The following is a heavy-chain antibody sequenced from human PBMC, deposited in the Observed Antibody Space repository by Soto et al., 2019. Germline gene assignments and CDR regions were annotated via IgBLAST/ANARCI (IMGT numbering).Heavy chain of an antibody. CDR3: ARRERYYGSPGWFDP. J-gene: IGHJ5*01. CDR2: VYYNENT. V-gene: IGHV4-39*01. Sequence: SETLSLTCSVSGASINNFAYYWGCIRQPPGKGLEWIGTVYYNENTYYNPSLKSRVAISVDTAKNQFSLNLRSVTAADTAIYFCARRERYYGSPGWFDPWGQGTLVTVS. D-gene: IGHD3-10*01. CDR1: GASINNFAYY.